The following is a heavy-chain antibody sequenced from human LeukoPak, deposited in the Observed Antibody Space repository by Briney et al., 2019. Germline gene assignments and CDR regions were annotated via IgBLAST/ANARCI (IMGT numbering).Heavy chain of an antibody. D-gene: IGHD1-14*01. Sequence: PGRSLRLSCAASGFTSSSYGMHWVRQAPGKGLEWVAVIWYDGSNKYYADSVKGRFTISRDNSKNTLYLQMNSLRAEDTAVYYCARGTYHAGFDYWGQGTLVTVSS. CDR3: ARGTYHAGFDY. CDR1: GFTSSSYG. CDR2: IWYDGSNK. J-gene: IGHJ4*02. V-gene: IGHV3-33*01.